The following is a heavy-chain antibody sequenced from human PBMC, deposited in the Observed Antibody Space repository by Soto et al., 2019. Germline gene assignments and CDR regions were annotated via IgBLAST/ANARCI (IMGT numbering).Heavy chain of an antibody. D-gene: IGHD3-16*01. CDR3: AGLLDSWGEPHYFDS. Sequence: TGESLRISCQTAGYTFDSNWIGWVRQMPGKGLEWMGIIYPGDSETRYSPSFEGQVTFSVDKSFKTAYLQWRSLQASDTAVYYCAGLLDSWGEPHYFDSWGQGTAVTVSS. CDR1: GYTFDSNW. CDR2: IYPGDSET. V-gene: IGHV5-51*01. J-gene: IGHJ4*02.